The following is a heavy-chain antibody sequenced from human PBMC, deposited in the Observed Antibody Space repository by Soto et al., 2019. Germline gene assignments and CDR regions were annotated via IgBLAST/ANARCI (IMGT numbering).Heavy chain of an antibody. J-gene: IGHJ4*01. CDR2: INHSGST. V-gene: IGHV4-34*01. D-gene: IGHD3-22*01. CDR1: PGSFSDSY. CDR3: ARDAEDYDSSGYYSPRPFEY. Sequence: SETLSLTCGVYPGSFSDSYWNWIRLPPGKGLEWIGEINHSGSTNYNPSLKSRVTVSVDTSKNQFSLNLSSVTAPDTAVYYCARDAEDYDSSGYYSPRPFEYWGQGTLVTVSS.